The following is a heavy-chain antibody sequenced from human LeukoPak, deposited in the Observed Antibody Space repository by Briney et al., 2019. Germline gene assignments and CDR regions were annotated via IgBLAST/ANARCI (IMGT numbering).Heavy chain of an antibody. Sequence: PGGSLRLSCATSGFTFSNYWMAWVRQAPGKGLEWVANIKQDGSEKYYVDSVKGRFTLSRDNAKNSLYLQMNSLRVEDTAVYYCARGQQLAYWGQGTLVTVSS. CDR2: IKQDGSEK. J-gene: IGHJ4*02. CDR3: ARGQQLAY. CDR1: GFTFSNYW. V-gene: IGHV3-7*04. D-gene: IGHD6-13*01.